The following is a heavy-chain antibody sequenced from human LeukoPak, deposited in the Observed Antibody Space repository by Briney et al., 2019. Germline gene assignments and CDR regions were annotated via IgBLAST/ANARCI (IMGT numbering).Heavy chain of an antibody. CDR1: GFTFSSYA. V-gene: IGHV3-30-3*01. CDR2: ISYDGSNK. D-gene: IGHD6-13*01. Sequence: GGSLRLSCAASGFTFSSYAMHWFRQAPGKGLEWVAVISYDGSNKYYADSVKGRFTISRDNSKNTLYLQMNSLRAEGTAVYYCASSSSVFWYFDLWGRGTLVTVSS. J-gene: IGHJ2*01. CDR3: ASSSSVFWYFDL.